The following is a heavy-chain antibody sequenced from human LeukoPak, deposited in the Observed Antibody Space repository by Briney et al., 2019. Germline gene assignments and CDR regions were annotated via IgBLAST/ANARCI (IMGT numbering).Heavy chain of an antibody. Sequence: SGGSLRLSCAASGFTFSSYAMNWVRQAPGKGLEWVSAISGSGGSTYYADSVKGRFTISRDHSKNTLYLQMNSLRDEDTAAYYCAKNRGLSDYYHGMDVWGQGTTVTVSS. CDR3: AKNRGLSDYYHGMDV. CDR2: ISGSGGST. D-gene: IGHD2/OR15-2a*01. J-gene: IGHJ6*02. CDR1: GFTFSSYA. V-gene: IGHV3-23*01.